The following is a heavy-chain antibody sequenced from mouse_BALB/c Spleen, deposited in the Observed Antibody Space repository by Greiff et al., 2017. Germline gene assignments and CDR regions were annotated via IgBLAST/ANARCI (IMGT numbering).Heavy chain of an antibody. CDR2: ISSGGSYT. CDR1: GFTFSSYG. V-gene: IGHV5-6*01. Sequence: EVHLVESGGDLVKPGGSLKLSCAASGFTFSSYGMSWVRQTPDKRLEWVATISSGGSYTYYPDSVKGRFTISRDNAKNTLYLQMSSLKSEDTAMYYCARHHYDSFAYWGQGTLVTVSA. J-gene: IGHJ3*01. D-gene: IGHD2-4*01. CDR3: ARHHYDSFAY.